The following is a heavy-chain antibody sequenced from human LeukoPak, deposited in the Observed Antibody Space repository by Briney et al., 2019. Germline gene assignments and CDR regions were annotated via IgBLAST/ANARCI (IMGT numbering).Heavy chain of an antibody. D-gene: IGHD2-2*01. Sequence: GGSLRLSCAASGFTFDKYAMSWVRQAPGKGLEWVSAIRSDDGSTYYADSVKGRFTISRDNSKNTLYLQMNSLRAEDTAVYYCAKGHCSSTVCYYYYYMDVWGKGTTVTVSS. J-gene: IGHJ6*03. V-gene: IGHV3-23*01. CDR2: IRSDDGST. CDR1: GFTFDKYA. CDR3: AKGHCSSTVCYYYYYMDV.